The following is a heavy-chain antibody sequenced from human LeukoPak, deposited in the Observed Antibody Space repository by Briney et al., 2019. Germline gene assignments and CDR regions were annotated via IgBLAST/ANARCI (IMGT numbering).Heavy chain of an antibody. J-gene: IGHJ4*02. Sequence: GALRLSCAASGFTFSSYDMHRVRQATGKGLEWVSAIGTAGDTYYPGSVKGRFTISRENAKNSLYLQMNSLRAEDTAVYYCASMGYYYDSSGYYRYWGQGTLVTVSS. V-gene: IGHV3-13*01. D-gene: IGHD3-22*01. CDR2: IGTAGDT. CDR1: GFTFSSYD. CDR3: ASMGYYYDSSGYYRY.